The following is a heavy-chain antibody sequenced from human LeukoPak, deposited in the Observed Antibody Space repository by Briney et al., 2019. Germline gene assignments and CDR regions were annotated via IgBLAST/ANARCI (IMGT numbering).Heavy chain of an antibody. CDR1: GGSISSSSYY. J-gene: IGHJ6*03. Sequence: PSETLSLTCTVSGGSISSSSYYWGWIRQPSGKGLEWIGSIYYSGSTYYNPSLKSRVTISVDTSKNQFSLKLSSVTAADTAVYYCARPSSTLYYYYYMDVWGKGTTVTVSS. D-gene: IGHD2-2*01. V-gene: IGHV4-39*01. CDR3: ARPSSTLYYYYYMDV. CDR2: IYYSGST.